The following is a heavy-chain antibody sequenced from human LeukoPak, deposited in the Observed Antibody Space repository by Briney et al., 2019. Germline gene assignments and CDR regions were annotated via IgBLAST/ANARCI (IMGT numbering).Heavy chain of an antibody. CDR2: IYYSGST. D-gene: IGHD3-10*01. V-gene: IGHV4-59*08. Sequence: SETLSLTCTVSDGSISSYYWSWIRQPPGKGLEWIGYIYYSGSTNYNPSLKSRVTISVDTSKNQFSLKLSSVTAADTAVYYCARGDYYGSGRLRGWFDPWGQGTLVTVSS. J-gene: IGHJ5*02. CDR1: DGSISSYY. CDR3: ARGDYYGSGRLRGWFDP.